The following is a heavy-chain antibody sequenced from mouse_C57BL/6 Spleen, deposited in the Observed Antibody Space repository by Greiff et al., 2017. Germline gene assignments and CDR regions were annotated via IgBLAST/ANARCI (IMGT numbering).Heavy chain of an antibody. CDR2: IDPEDGDT. V-gene: IGHV14-2*01. CDR3: ARGNSNYVRGYYYAMDY. D-gene: IGHD2-5*01. Sequence: VQLQQSGAELVKPGASVKLSCTASGFNIKDYYMHWVKQRTEQGLEWIGRIDPEDGDTKYAPKFQGKATITADTSSNTAYLQLSSLTSEDTAVYYCARGNSNYVRGYYYAMDYWGQGTSVTVSS. CDR1: GFNIKDYY. J-gene: IGHJ4*01.